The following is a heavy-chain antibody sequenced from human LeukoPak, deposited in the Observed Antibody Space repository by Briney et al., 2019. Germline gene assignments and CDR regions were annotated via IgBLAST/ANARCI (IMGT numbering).Heavy chain of an antibody. CDR2: ISSFSGTI. CDR3: ARDQGGEQSY. V-gene: IGHV3-48*01. J-gene: IGHJ4*02. D-gene: IGHD3-16*01. CDR1: GFTFSSYS. Sequence: QPGGSLRLSCAASGFTFSSYSMNWVRQAPGKGLEWVSYISSFSGTIYYADSVKGRFTISRDNAKNSLYLQMNSLRAEDTAVYYCARDQGGEQSYWGQGTLVTVSS.